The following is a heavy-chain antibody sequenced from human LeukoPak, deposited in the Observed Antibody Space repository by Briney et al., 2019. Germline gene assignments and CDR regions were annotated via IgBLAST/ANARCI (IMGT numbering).Heavy chain of an antibody. CDR2: ISSSGSTI. D-gene: IGHD2-2*01. Sequence: GGSLRLSCAASGFTFSGYEMNWVRQAPGKGLEWVSYISSSGSTIYYADSVKGRFTISRDNAKNSLYLQMNSLRAEDTAVYYCARVTEDIVVVPAAPLDYWGQGTLVTVSS. J-gene: IGHJ4*02. V-gene: IGHV3-48*03. CDR1: GFTFSGYE. CDR3: ARVTEDIVVVPAAPLDY.